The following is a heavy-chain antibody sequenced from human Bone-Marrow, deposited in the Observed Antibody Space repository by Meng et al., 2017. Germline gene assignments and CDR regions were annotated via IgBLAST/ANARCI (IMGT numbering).Heavy chain of an antibody. V-gene: IGHV4-34*01. J-gene: IGHJ3*02. CDR1: GGSFSGYY. D-gene: IGHD2-15*01. Sequence: QVQLQQWGAGLLTPSETLSLTCAVYGGSFSGYYWSWIRQPPGKGLEWIGEINHSGSTNYNPSLKSRVTISVDTSKNQFSLKLSSVTAADTAVYYCARASQNIVVVVAATDAFDIWGQGTMVTVSS. CDR3: ARASQNIVVVVAATDAFDI. CDR2: INHSGST.